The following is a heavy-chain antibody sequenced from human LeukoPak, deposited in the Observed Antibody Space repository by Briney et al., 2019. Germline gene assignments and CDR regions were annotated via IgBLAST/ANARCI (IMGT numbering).Heavy chain of an antibody. Sequence: GGSLRLSCAASGFTFSSYGMHWVRQAPGKGLEWVAVIWYDGSNKYYADSVKGRFTISRDNSKSSLYLKMDSLRPEDTAVYYCAREGYRGYDYYFEYWGRGALVTVSS. J-gene: IGHJ4*02. CDR3: AREGYRGYDYYFEY. CDR1: GFTFSSYG. D-gene: IGHD5-12*01. V-gene: IGHV3-33*01. CDR2: IWYDGSNK.